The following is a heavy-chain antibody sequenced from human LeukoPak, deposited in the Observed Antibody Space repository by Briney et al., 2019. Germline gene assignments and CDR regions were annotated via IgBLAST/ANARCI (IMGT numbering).Heavy chain of an antibody. J-gene: IGHJ6*02. CDR2: INSSSSYI. V-gene: IGHV3-21*01. D-gene: IGHD1-20*01. CDR1: GFTFSSNS. Sequence: PGGSLRLSCAASGFTFSSNSMNWVRQAPGKGLEWVSSINSSSSYIYYADSVKGRFTISRDNAKNSQYLQMNSLRAEDTAVYYCASFNWNDGYYGMDVWGQGTTVTVSS. CDR3: ASFNWNDGYYGMDV.